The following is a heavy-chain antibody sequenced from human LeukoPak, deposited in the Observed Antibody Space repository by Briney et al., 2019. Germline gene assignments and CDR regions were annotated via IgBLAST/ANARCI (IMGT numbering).Heavy chain of an antibody. CDR3: ARVALGSSWYLVASGCFDY. CDR1: GGSISSYY. J-gene: IGHJ4*02. V-gene: IGHV4-59*08. CDR2: IYYSGST. D-gene: IGHD6-13*01. Sequence: SETLSLTCTVSGGSISSYYWSWIRQPPGKGLEWIGYIYYSGSTYYNPSLRSRVTISVDTSKNQFSLKLSSVTAADTAVYYCARVALGSSWYLVASGCFDYWGQGTLVTVSS.